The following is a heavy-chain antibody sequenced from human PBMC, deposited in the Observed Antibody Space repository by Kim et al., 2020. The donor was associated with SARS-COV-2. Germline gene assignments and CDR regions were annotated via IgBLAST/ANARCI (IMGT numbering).Heavy chain of an antibody. J-gene: IGHJ4*02. V-gene: IGHV1-3*01. CDR3: AREPYGDPHPFDY. Sequence: YSQKFQGRVTITRETSASTAYMELSSLTSGDTAVYYCAREPYGDPHPFDYWGQGTLVTVSS. D-gene: IGHD4-17*01.